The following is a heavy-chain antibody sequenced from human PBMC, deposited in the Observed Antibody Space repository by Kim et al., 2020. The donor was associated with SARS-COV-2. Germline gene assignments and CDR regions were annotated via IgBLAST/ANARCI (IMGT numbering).Heavy chain of an antibody. V-gene: IGHV4-59*13. J-gene: IGHJ6*01. CDR3: ARAIRGASTLRYYYYYGL. CDR1: GGSISSYY. Sequence: SETLSLTCTVSGGSISSYYWSWIRQPPGKGLEWIGYIYYSGSTNYNPSLKSRVTISVDTSKNQFSLKLSSLTAADPAVYYCARAIRGASTLRYYYYYGL. CDR2: IYYSGST. D-gene: IGHD3-10*01.